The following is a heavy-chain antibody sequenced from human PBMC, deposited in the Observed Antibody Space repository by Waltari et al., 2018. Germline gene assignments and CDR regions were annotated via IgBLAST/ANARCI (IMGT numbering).Heavy chain of an antibody. CDR1: GFTFSSYS. D-gene: IGHD2-2*01. J-gene: IGHJ6*02. V-gene: IGHV3-48*01. Sequence: EVQLVESGGGLVQPGGSLRLSCAASGFTFSSYSMNWVRQAPGKGLEWVSYISSSSSTIYYVYSVKGRFTISRDNAKNSLYLQMNSLRAEDTAVYDCARDLGYCSSTSCYALYYYYYYGMDVWGQGTTVTVSS. CDR3: ARDLGYCSSTSCYALYYYYYYGMDV. CDR2: ISSSSSTI.